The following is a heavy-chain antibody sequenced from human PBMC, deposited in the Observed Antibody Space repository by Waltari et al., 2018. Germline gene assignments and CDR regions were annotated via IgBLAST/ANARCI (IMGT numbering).Heavy chain of an antibody. D-gene: IGHD3-3*01. J-gene: IGHJ6*02. Sequence: EVQLVESGGGLIQPGGSLRLSCAASGFTVSSNYMSWVRQAPGKGLEWVSGIYSGGSTYYADSVKGRFTISRDNSKNTLYLQMNSLRAEDTAVYYCARERFLGPRDGMDVWGQGTTVTVSS. V-gene: IGHV3-53*01. CDR2: IYSGGST. CDR1: GFTVSSNY. CDR3: ARERFLGPRDGMDV.